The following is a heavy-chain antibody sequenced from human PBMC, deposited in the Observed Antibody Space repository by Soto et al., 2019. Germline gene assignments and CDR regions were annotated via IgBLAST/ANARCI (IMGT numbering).Heavy chain of an antibody. CDR2: ISYDGTNK. D-gene: IGHD6-13*01. V-gene: IGHV3-30*01. CDR1: GFTFRSYA. J-gene: IGHJ4*02. CDR3: ASGDSNRWSDY. Sequence: QVQLVESGGDVVQPGRSLRLSCAASGFTFRSYAMDWVRQAPGKGLEWEAVISYDGTNKYYADSVKGRFTISRDNSKNTLSLQMNSMRAEDTAVYYCASGDSNRWSDYWGQGTLVTVSS.